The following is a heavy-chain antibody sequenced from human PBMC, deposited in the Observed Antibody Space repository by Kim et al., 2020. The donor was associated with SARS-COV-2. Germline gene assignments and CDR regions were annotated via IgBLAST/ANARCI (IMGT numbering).Heavy chain of an antibody. Sequence: SETLSLTCTVSGGSISSGGYYWSWIRQHPGKGLEWIGYIYYSGSTYYNPSLKSRVTISVDTSKNQFSLKLSSVTAADTAVYYCARGRGQWLATGVDYFDYWGQGTLVTVSS. CDR3: ARGRGQWLATGVDYFDY. J-gene: IGHJ4*02. V-gene: IGHV4-31*03. CDR1: GGSISSGGYY. CDR2: IYYSGST. D-gene: IGHD6-19*01.